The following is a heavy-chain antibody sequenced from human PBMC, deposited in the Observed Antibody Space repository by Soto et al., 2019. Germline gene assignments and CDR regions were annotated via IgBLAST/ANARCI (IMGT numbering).Heavy chain of an antibody. CDR2: IIPIFGTA. CDR3: ARGSMGIQLSHFEY. D-gene: IGHD5-18*01. CDR1: RVAFSSSA. J-gene: IGHJ4*02. V-gene: IGHV1-69*13. Sequence: GASVKLCCKASRVAFSSSAISWVRQATGQGLEWMGGIIPIFGTANYAQKFQGRVTITADESTSTAYMELSSLRSEDTAVYYCARGSMGIQLSHFEYWGQGTLVTVYS.